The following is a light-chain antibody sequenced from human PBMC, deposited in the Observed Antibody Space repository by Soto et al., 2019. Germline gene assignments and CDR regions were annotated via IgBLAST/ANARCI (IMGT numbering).Light chain of an antibody. Sequence: EIVLTQSPATLSLSPGETATLSCRASQSVSSYLAWYQQKPGQAPRLLIYDASNRATGIPARFSGSGSGTDFTLTISSLEPEDFGVYYCEQRSNWPLFGGGTKVEIK. CDR1: QSVSSY. CDR3: EQRSNWPL. J-gene: IGKJ4*01. V-gene: IGKV3-11*01. CDR2: DAS.